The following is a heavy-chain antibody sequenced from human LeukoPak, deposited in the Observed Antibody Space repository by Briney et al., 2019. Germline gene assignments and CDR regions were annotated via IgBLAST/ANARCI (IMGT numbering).Heavy chain of an antibody. CDR1: GFTFSTNY. V-gene: IGHV3-66*01. Sequence: GRSLRLSCAASGFTFSTNYMNWVRQAPGRGLEWVAVIYSGGSTYYVDSVKGGFTISRDNSKNTLHLLLNSLRAEDTAVYFCARSKPPAVKDYSGLDVWGQGTTVTVSS. CDR3: ARSKPPAVKDYSGLDV. D-gene: IGHD6-13*01. CDR2: IYSGGST. J-gene: IGHJ6*02.